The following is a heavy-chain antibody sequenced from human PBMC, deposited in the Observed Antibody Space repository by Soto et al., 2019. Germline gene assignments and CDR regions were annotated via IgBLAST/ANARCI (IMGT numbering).Heavy chain of an antibody. CDR2: LNRDGSRT. J-gene: IGHJ4*02. D-gene: IGHD1-26*01. Sequence: AQLVESGGGLVQPGGSLRLSCAASGFTFSNYWMHWVRQVPGQGPVWVSRLNRDGSRTDYADSVRGRFTIFRDNARNTQYPQMNSLRSEDTAMYYCARDLGGAGSYWGQGTVVTVSS. V-gene: IGHV3-74*01. CDR1: GFTFSNYW. CDR3: ARDLGGAGSY.